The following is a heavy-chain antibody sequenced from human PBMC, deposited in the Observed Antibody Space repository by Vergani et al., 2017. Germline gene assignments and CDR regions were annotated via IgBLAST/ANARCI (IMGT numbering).Heavy chain of an antibody. CDR3: ARAAAAGSLYYYGMDV. Sequence: EVQLLESGGNLVQPGGSLRLSCAASGFTFTNFAMTWVRQAPGEGLEWVSVIYSGGSTYYADSVKGRFTISRDNSKNTLYLQMNSLRAEDTAVYYCARAAAAGSLYYYGMDVWGQGTTVTVSS. CDR1: GFTFTNFA. CDR2: IYSGGST. V-gene: IGHV3-66*02. J-gene: IGHJ6*02. D-gene: IGHD6-13*01.